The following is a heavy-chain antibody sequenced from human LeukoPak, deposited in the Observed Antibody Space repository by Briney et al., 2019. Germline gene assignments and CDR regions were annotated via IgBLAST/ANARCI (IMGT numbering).Heavy chain of an antibody. D-gene: IGHD6-25*01. Sequence: GGSLRLSCAASGFTFSSYAMHWVRQAPGKGLEWVAVISYDGSNKYYADSVKGRFTVSRDNSKNTLYLQMNSLRPEDTAVYFCASELVRKPGVPAGDYWGQGTLVTVSS. CDR3: ASELVRKPGVPAGDY. J-gene: IGHJ4*02. V-gene: IGHV3-30-3*01. CDR2: ISYDGSNK. CDR1: GFTFSSYA.